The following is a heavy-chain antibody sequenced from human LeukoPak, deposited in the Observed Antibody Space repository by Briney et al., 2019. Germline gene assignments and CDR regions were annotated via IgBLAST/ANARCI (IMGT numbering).Heavy chain of an antibody. J-gene: IGHJ4*02. CDR3: ARDNLLGYGGYSGSYY. Sequence: GASVKVSCKASGYTFTSYYMHWVRQAPGQGLEWMGIINPSGGSTSYAQKFQGRVTMTRDTSTSTVYMELSSLRSEDTAVYYCARDNLLGYGGYSGSYYWGQGTLVTVSS. V-gene: IGHV1-46*01. CDR1: GYTFTSYY. D-gene: IGHD5-12*01. CDR2: INPSGGST.